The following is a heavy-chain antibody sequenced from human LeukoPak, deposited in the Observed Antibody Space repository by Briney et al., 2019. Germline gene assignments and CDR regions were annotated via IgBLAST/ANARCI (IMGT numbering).Heavy chain of an antibody. Sequence: PSETLSLTCTVSGGSISSGGYYWSWIRQHPGKGLEWIGYIYYSGSTYHNPSLKSRVTMSVDTSKNQFSLKLSSVTAADTAVYYCARDVGWYYYYGMDVWGQGTTVTVSS. J-gene: IGHJ6*02. CDR1: GGSISSGGYY. V-gene: IGHV4-31*03. CDR3: ARDVGWYYYYGMDV. CDR2: IYYSGST. D-gene: IGHD6-19*01.